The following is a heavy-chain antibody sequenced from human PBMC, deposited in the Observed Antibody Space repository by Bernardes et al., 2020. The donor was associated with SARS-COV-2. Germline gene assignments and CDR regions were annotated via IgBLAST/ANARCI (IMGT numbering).Heavy chain of an antibody. CDR1: DYTFTNYW. D-gene: IGHD4-17*01. CDR2: IYPGDSDT. J-gene: IGHJ6*02. V-gene: IGHV5-51*01. CDR3: ARRRYGDFGVDV. Sequence: GVSLKISCKGSDYTFTNYWIGWVRQMPGKGLEWMGIIYPGDSDTKYSPSFQGRVTISADKSVNTAYLQWSSLKASDTAIYYCARRRYGDFGVDVWGQGTTVTVSS.